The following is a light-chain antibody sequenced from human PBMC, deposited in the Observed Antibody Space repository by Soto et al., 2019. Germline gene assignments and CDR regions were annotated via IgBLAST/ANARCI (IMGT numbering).Light chain of an antibody. CDR1: ASNVGGFNL. CDR2: EVT. Sequence: QSVLTQPASVSGSHGQSITISCTGTASNVGGFNLVSWYQQHPGKAPKVILYEVTTRPSGVSDRFSGSKSGNTASLTISGLQAEDEADYYCCSYASSSIVVFGGGTKVTVL. J-gene: IGLJ2*01. V-gene: IGLV2-23*02. CDR3: CSYASSSIVV.